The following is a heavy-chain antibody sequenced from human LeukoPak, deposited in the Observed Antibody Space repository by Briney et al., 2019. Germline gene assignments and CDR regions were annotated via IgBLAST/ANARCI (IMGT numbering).Heavy chain of an antibody. J-gene: IGHJ5*02. Sequence: SETLSLTCTVSGGSISSYYWSWIRQPPGKGLEWIGYIYYSGSTNYNPSLKSRVTISVDTSKNQFSLKLSSVTAADTAVYYCARGPSPDESSSGGFDPWGQGTLVTVSS. CDR2: IYYSGST. CDR1: GGSISSYY. V-gene: IGHV4-59*01. D-gene: IGHD6-6*01. CDR3: ARGPSPDESSSGGFDP.